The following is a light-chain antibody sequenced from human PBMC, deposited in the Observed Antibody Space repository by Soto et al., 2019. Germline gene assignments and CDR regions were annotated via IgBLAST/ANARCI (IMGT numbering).Light chain of an antibody. Sequence: EIVLTQSPATLSLSPGERATLSCRASQSVSSYLAWYQHKPSQAPRLLIYDASNRATGIPARFSGSGSGTDFTLTISSLEPEDFAVYYCQQRSNWPPTWTFGQGTKVEI. CDR1: QSVSSY. J-gene: IGKJ1*01. CDR3: QQRSNWPPTWT. CDR2: DAS. V-gene: IGKV3-11*01.